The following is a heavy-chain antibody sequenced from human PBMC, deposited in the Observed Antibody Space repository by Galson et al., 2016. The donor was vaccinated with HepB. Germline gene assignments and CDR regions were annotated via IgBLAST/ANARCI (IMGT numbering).Heavy chain of an antibody. CDR2: IPDDGVGP. CDR3: AKDRGGVFSAYHFDS. J-gene: IGHJ4*02. D-gene: IGHD3-22*01. V-gene: IGHV3-23*01. Sequence: SLRLSCAASGFIFSNYAMSWVRQAPGKGLGWVSTIPDDGVGPFSADSVEGRFTISRDNSKNTLFLQMNRLSAEDTALYYCAKDRGGVFSAYHFDSWGQGALVPVSS. CDR1: GFIFSNYA.